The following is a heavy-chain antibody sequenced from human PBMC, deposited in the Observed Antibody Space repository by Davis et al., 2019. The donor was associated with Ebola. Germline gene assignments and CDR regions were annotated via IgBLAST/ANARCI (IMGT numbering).Heavy chain of an antibody. V-gene: IGHV1-46*01. D-gene: IGHD6-13*01. CDR1: GYTFTGYY. CDR3: ARVSSRWDFFDY. CDR2: IDPSGGST. J-gene: IGHJ4*02. Sequence: AASVKVSCKASGYTFTGYYMYWVRQAPGQGLEWMGVIDPSGGSTSYAQKFQGRVTMTRDTSTSTVYMELSSLRSEDTAVYYCARVSSRWDFFDYWGQGTLVTVSS.